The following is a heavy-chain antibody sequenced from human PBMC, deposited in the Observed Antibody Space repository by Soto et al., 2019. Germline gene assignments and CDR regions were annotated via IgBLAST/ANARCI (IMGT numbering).Heavy chain of an antibody. D-gene: IGHD2-8*02. V-gene: IGHV1-69*13. Sequence: SVKVSCKASGCTFSSYAISWVRQAPGQGLEWMGGIIPIFGTANYAQKFQGRVTITADESTSTAYMELSSLRSEDTAVYYCARATFALTPVTGYYFDYCGQGTQVTVS. CDR1: GCTFSSYA. CDR3: ARATFALTPVTGYYFDY. CDR2: IIPIFGTA. J-gene: IGHJ4*02.